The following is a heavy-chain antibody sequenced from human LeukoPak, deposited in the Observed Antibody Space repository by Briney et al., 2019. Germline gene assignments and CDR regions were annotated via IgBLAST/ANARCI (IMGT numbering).Heavy chain of an antibody. CDR1: GYTFSSYV. V-gene: IGHV1-3*01. D-gene: IGHD3-22*01. J-gene: IGHJ6*02. CDR2: INAGNGNT. Sequence: EASVKVSCKTSGYTFSSYVMHWVRQAPGQRLEWMGWINAGNGNTKCSQKFQGRVTITRDTSASTAYMELSSLKSEDTAVYYCARDKGYDSSGYLYYYYGMDVWGQGTTVTVSS. CDR3: ARDKGYDSSGYLYYYYGMDV.